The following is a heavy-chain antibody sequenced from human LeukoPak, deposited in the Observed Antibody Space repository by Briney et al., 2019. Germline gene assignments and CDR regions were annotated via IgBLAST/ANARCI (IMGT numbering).Heavy chain of an antibody. D-gene: IGHD2-2*01. Sequence: SETLSLTCTVSGGSISSGSYYWSWIRQPAGKGLEWIGRIYTSGSTNYNPSLKSRVTISVDTSKNQFSLKLSSVTAADTAVYYCATLGYCSSTSCYGVDVWGKGTTVTVSS. CDR3: ATLGYCSSTSCYGVDV. V-gene: IGHV4-61*02. CDR1: GGSISSGSYY. J-gene: IGHJ6*04. CDR2: IYTSGST.